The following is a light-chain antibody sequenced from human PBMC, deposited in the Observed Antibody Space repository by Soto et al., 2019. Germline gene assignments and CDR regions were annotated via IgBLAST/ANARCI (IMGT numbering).Light chain of an antibody. Sequence: DIQMTQSPYSLSASIGDSVTITCRSSQDITVFLSWYQQKPGKAPKLLIYATSSLQSGXPSRFSGNASGTDLTLTITSLQPEDFETYYCQQSSSNPPLTFGGVTKV. CDR1: QDITVF. CDR3: QQSSSNPPLT. J-gene: IGKJ4*01. V-gene: IGKV1-39*01. CDR2: ATS.